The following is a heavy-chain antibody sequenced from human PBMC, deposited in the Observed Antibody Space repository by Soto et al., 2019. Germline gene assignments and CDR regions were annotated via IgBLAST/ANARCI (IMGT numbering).Heavy chain of an antibody. CDR2: MDPNSGNT. CDR3: ARGGLQWLAPSRFDP. CDR1: GYTFTSYD. D-gene: IGHD6-19*01. J-gene: IGHJ5*02. Sequence: VASVKVSCKASGYTFTSYDINWVRQATGQGLEWMGWMDPNSGNTGYAQKFQGRVTMTRNTSISTAYMELSSLRSEDTAVYYCARGGLQWLAPSRFDPWGQGTLVTVSS. V-gene: IGHV1-8*01.